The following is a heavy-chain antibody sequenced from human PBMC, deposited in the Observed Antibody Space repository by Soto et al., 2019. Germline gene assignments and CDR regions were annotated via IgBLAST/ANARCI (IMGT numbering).Heavy chain of an antibody. Sequence: EVQLVESGGGLVQPGRSLRLSCAASGFTFDDYAMHWVRQAPGKGLEWVSGISWNSGSIGYADSVKGRFTISRDNAKNSLYLQMNSLRAEETALYYCAKVKGGSGSYYLGYYYYMDVWGKGTTVTVSS. CDR1: GFTFDDYA. J-gene: IGHJ6*03. CDR3: AKVKGGSGSYYLGYYYYMDV. V-gene: IGHV3-9*01. CDR2: ISWNSGSI. D-gene: IGHD3-10*01.